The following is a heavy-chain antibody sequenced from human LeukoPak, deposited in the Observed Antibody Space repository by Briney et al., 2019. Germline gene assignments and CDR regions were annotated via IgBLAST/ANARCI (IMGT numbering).Heavy chain of an antibody. Sequence: PSQTLSLTCTVSGGSISSGDYYWSWIRQPPGKGLEWIGYIYYSGSTYYNPSLKSRVTMSVDTSKNQFSLKLSSVTAADTAVYYCARGWDSSSWMLDYWGQGTLVTVSS. CDR3: ARGWDSSSWMLDY. CDR1: GGSISSGDYY. D-gene: IGHD6-13*01. CDR2: IYYSGST. J-gene: IGHJ4*02. V-gene: IGHV4-30-4*01.